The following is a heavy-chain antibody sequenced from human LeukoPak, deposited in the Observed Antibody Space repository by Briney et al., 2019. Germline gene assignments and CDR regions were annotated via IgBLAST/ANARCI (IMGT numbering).Heavy chain of an antibody. CDR3: ARNSVGSTVGY. V-gene: IGHV1-69*05. CDR1: GDTFSGYA. Sequence: ALKVSCMDSGDTFSGYAISSGPHAPRERLGWRGRIIPMFGTANSAQKLQGRVTITTDESTSTAYMELSSMSSEDTAVYYCARNSVGSTVGYWGQGTLVTVSS. D-gene: IGHD1-26*01. J-gene: IGHJ4*02. CDR2: IIPMFGTA.